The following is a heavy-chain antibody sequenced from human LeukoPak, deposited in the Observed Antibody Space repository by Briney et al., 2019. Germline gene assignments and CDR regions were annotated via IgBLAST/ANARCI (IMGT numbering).Heavy chain of an antibody. CDR1: GHSLAELA. Sequence: ASVKVSCKVSGHSLAELAMHWVRQAPGKGLECVGGFDPEEGETFYAQEVLGRVSMTEDTSTDTAYMELSSLTSEDTAVYYCAILPLTVVTPLDVWGQGTTVTVSS. V-gene: IGHV1-24*01. CDR3: AILPLTVVTPLDV. J-gene: IGHJ6*02. CDR2: FDPEEGET. D-gene: IGHD4-23*01.